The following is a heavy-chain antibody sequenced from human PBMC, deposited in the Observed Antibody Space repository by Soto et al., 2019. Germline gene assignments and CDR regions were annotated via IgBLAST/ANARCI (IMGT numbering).Heavy chain of an antibody. CDR2: IWYDGSNK. D-gene: IGHD3-22*01. CDR1: GFTFSSYG. J-gene: IGHJ6*02. CDR3: ARVDADTYYYDSSGAYGMDV. Sequence: QVQLVESGGGVVQPGRSLRLSCAASGFTFSSYGMHWVRQAPGKGLEWVAVIWYDGSNKYYADSVKGRFTISRDNSKNTLYLQMNSLRAEDTAVYYGARVDADTYYYDSSGAYGMDVWGQGTTVTVSS. V-gene: IGHV3-33*01.